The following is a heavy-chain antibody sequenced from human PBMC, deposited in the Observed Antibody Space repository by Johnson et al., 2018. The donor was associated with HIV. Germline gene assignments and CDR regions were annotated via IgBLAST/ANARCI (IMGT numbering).Heavy chain of an antibody. Sequence: VQLVESGGGLVQPGGSLRLSCAASEFTVSSSYMSWVRQAPGKGLICVSRINSDGSNTTYADSVKGRFTISRDNGKNSLYLQMNSLRAEDTALYYCARGVTYYYDSTGYPHAFDIWGQGTMVTVSS. CDR3: ARGVTYYYDSTGYPHAFDI. V-gene: IGHV3-74*02. CDR2: INSDGSNT. CDR1: EFTVSSSY. D-gene: IGHD3-22*01. J-gene: IGHJ3*02.